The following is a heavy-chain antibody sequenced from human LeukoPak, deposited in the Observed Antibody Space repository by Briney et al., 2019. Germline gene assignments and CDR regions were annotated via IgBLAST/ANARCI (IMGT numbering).Heavy chain of an antibody. V-gene: IGHV3-48*01. CDR3: ARAARGAFDI. J-gene: IGHJ3*02. Sequence: GGSLRLSCAASGFTFSSYSMNWVRQAPGKGLEWVSYISSSSSSTIYYADSVKGRFTISRDNAKNSLYLQMNSLRAEDTAVYYCARAARGAFDIWGQGTMVTVSS. CDR2: ISSSSSSTI. CDR1: GFTFSSYS.